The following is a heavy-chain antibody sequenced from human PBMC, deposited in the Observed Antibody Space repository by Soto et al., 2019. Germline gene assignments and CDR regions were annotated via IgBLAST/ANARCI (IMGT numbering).Heavy chain of an antibody. CDR1: GFTFSSYA. CDR3: ATLWVEQHLLSGYGMDV. CDR2: ISGSGGST. V-gene: IGHV3-23*01. J-gene: IGHJ6*02. D-gene: IGHD6-13*01. Sequence: EVQLLESGGGLVQPGGSLRLSCAASGFTFSSYAMSWVRQAPGKGLEWVSAISGSGGSTYYADSVKGRFTISRDNSKNTLYLQMNSLRAEDTAVYYCATLWVEQHLLSGYGMDVWGQGTTVTVSS.